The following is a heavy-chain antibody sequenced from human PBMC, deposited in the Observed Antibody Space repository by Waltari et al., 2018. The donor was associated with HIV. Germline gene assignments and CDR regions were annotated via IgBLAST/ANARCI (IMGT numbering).Heavy chain of an antibody. Sequence: EVQLLESGGGLVQPGGSLRLSCAASGCTFSSYAMSWVRQAPGKGLEWVSVISGSGGSTYYADFVKGRFTISRDNSKNTLYLQMNSLRAEDTVVYYCAKEGIAGRPSVPDYWGQGTLVTVSS. CDR3: AKEGIAGRPSVPDY. CDR1: GCTFSSYA. J-gene: IGHJ4*02. D-gene: IGHD6-6*01. V-gene: IGHV3-23*01. CDR2: ISGSGGST.